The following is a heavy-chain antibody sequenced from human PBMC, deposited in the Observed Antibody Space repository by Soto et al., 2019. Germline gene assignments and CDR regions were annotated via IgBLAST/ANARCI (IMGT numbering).Heavy chain of an antibody. D-gene: IGHD3-9*01. Sequence: SETLSLTCTVSGGSISSYYWSWIRQPPGKGLEWIGYIYYSGSTNYNPSLKSRVTISVDTSKNQFSLKLSSVTAADTAVYYCARAGPSSATNYDILTGYFGYWGQGTLVTVSS. J-gene: IGHJ4*02. CDR2: IYYSGST. CDR3: ARAGPSSATNYDILTGYFGY. V-gene: IGHV4-59*01. CDR1: GGSISSYY.